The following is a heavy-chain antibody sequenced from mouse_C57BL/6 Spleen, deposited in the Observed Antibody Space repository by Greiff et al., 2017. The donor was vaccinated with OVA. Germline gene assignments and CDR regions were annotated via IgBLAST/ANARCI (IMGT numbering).Heavy chain of an antibody. J-gene: IGHJ2*01. CDR2: IDPETGGT. CDR3: TRREYYYGSSHFDY. V-gene: IGHV1-15*01. CDR1: GYTFTDYE. D-gene: IGHD1-1*01. Sequence: QVQLQQSGAELVRPGASVTLSCKASGYTFTDYEMHWVKQTPVHGLEWIGAIDPETGGTAYNQKFKGKAILTADKSSSTAYMELRSLTSEDSAVYDCTRREYYYGSSHFDYWGQGTTLTVSS.